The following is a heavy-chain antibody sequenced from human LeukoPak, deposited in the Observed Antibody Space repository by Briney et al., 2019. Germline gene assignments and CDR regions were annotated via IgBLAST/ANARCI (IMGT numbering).Heavy chain of an antibody. D-gene: IGHD6-13*01. CDR1: GYTFTSYG. CDR3: ALRPTGYSSSWYFDY. J-gene: IGHJ4*02. CDR2: INPNSGGT. V-gene: IGHV1-2*06. Sequence: ASVKVSCKASGYTFTSYGISWVRQAPGQGLEWMGRINPNSGGTNYEQKFQGRVTMTRDTSNSTAYMELSSLRSDDTAVYYCALRPTGYSSSWYFDYWGQGTLVTVSS.